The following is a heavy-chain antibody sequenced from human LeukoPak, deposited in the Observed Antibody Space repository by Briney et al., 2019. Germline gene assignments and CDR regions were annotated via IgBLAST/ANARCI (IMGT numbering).Heavy chain of an antibody. Sequence: GGSLRLSCLGSGFTFSWYGMNWVRQAPGRGLEYVSAISKNGGNTYYVDSVKGRFTISRDNSKNTLYLQMNSLRVEDTAVYFCVKDLSDRDVDYWGQGTLVTVSS. D-gene: IGHD2-21*02. CDR2: ISKNGGNT. CDR3: VKDLSDRDVDY. CDR1: GFTFSWYG. V-gene: IGHV3-64D*06. J-gene: IGHJ4*02.